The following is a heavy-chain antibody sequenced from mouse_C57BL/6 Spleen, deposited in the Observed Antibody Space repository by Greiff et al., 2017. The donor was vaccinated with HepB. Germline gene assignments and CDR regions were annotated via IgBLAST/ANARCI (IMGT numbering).Heavy chain of an antibody. CDR1: GYSFTDYN. D-gene: IGHD1-1*01. Sequence: VRLQQSGPELVKPGASVKISCKASGYSFTDYNMNWVKQSNGKSLEWIGVINPNYGTTSYNQKFKGKATLTVDQSSSTAYMQLNSLTSEDSAVYYCAKGYYGSSQYAMDYWGQGTSVTVSS. CDR2: INPNYGTT. J-gene: IGHJ4*01. CDR3: AKGYYGSSQYAMDY. V-gene: IGHV1-39*01.